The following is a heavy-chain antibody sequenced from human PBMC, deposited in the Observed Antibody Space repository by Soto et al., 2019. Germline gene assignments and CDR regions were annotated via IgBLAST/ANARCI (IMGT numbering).Heavy chain of an antibody. V-gene: IGHV1-69*01. CDR1: GGTFSSYA. CDR3: ARDLEGRITIVGVGEAWFDP. CDR2: IIPIFGTA. J-gene: IGHJ5*02. D-gene: IGHD3-3*01. Sequence: QVQLVQSGAEVKKPGSSVKVSCKASGGTFSSYAISWVRQAPGQGLEWMGGIIPIFGTANYAQKFQGRVTITADESKSTAYMELSSLRAEDTAVYYCARDLEGRITIVGVGEAWFDPWGQGTLVTVSS.